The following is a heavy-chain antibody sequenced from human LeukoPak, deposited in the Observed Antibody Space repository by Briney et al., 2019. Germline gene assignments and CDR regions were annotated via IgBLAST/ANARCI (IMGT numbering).Heavy chain of an antibody. CDR2: IIPILGIA. Sequence: SVKVSCKASGGTFSSYAISWVRQAPGQGLEWMGRIIPILGIANYAQKFQGRVTITADKSTSTAYMELSSLRSEDTAVYYCARMWGLNSYGHNWFDPWGQGTLVTVSS. CDR3: ARMWGLNSYGHNWFDP. CDR1: GGTFSSYA. V-gene: IGHV1-69*04. D-gene: IGHD5-18*01. J-gene: IGHJ5*02.